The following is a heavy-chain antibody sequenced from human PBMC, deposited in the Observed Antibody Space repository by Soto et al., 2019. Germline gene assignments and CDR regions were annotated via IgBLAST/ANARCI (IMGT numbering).Heavy chain of an antibody. D-gene: IGHD6-6*01. J-gene: IGHJ6*02. CDR3: ARDRQLVNYYYGMDV. CDR2: IYYSGST. CDR1: GGSISSGGYY. V-gene: IGHV4-31*03. Sequence: PSETLSLTCTVSGGSISSGGYYWSWIRQHPGKGLEWIGYIYYSGSTYYNPSLKSRVTISVDTSKNQFSLKLSSVTAADTAAYYSARDRQLVNYYYGMDVWGQGTTVTVSS.